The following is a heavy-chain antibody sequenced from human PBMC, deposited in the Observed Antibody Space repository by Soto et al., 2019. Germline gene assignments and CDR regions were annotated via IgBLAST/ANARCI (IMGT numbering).Heavy chain of an antibody. V-gene: IGHV1-2*02. J-gene: IGHJ3*02. CDR1: GYTXTGYY. CDR3: ARGGYSSGWYIPDAFDI. Sequence: SXKVSFKASGYTXTGYYMHLVRQAPGQGLEWMGWINPNSGGTNYAQKFQGRCTRTRDTSISTAYMELSRLRAYDTAVYYCARGGYSSGWYIPDAFDIWGQGTMVTVSS. D-gene: IGHD6-19*01. CDR2: INPNSGGT.